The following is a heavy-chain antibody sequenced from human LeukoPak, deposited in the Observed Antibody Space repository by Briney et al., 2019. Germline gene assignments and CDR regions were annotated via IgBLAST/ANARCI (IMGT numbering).Heavy chain of an antibody. Sequence: PSETLSLTCIVSGGSISSYFWNWIRQPAGKGLEWIGRIYASGNTNYNPSLRSRVTLSVDTSKNQFSLKLRSVTAADTAVYYCARVGGNSESYGWFGPWGQGSLVTVSS. J-gene: IGHJ5*02. CDR2: IYASGNT. CDR1: GGSISSYF. CDR3: ARVGGNSESYGWFGP. D-gene: IGHD4-23*01. V-gene: IGHV4-4*07.